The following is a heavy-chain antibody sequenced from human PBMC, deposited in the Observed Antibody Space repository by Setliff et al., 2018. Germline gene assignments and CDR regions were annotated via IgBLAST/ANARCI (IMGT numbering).Heavy chain of an antibody. V-gene: IGHV1-3*01. CDR2: INAGNGNT. J-gene: IGHJ6*03. CDR3: ARDKLWLMGYYYYYYMDV. CDR1: GYIFTYYA. D-gene: IGHD5-18*01. Sequence: GASVKVSCKASGYIFTYYAIHWVRQAPGQRLEWMGWINAGNGNTKYSQKFQGRVTITRDTSASTAYMELSSLRSEDTAVYYCARDKLWLMGYYYYYYMDVWGKGTTVTVSS.